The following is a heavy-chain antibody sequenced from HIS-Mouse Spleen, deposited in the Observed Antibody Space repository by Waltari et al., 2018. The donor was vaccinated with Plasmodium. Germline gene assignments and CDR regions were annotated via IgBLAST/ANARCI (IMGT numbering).Heavy chain of an antibody. D-gene: IGHD7-27*01. CDR3: ARETGDFDY. J-gene: IGHJ4*02. CDR1: GFTFSSYW. V-gene: IGHV3-7*01. Sequence: EVQLVESGGGLVQPGGSLRLSCAASGFTFSSYWMSWVRQAPGKGREWVANIKQDGRDKYYVDSVKGRFTISRDNAKNSLYLQMNSLRAEDTAVYYCARETGDFDYWGQGTLVTVSS. CDR2: IKQDGRDK.